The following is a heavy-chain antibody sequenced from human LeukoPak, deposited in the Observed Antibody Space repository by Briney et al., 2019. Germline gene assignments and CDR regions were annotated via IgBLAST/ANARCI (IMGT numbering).Heavy chain of an antibody. CDR3: ELASHAFDI. D-gene: IGHD1-26*01. CDR1: GMSLSDYY. Sequence: SETLSLTCGVSGMSLSDYYWTWIRQSPGKGLEWIGEVSHDGDTNYNPSLKSRVSISVDTSNDQFSLKLSSVTAADTAVYYCELASHAFDIWGQGTMVTVSP. V-gene: IGHV4-34*01. CDR2: VSHDGDT. J-gene: IGHJ3*02.